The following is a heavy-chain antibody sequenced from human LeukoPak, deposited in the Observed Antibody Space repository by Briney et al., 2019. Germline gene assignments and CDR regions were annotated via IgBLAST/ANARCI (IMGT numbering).Heavy chain of an antibody. Sequence: PGRSLRLSCAASGFTFSGYGMHWVRQAPGKGLEWVAVIWYDGSNKYYADSVKGRFTISRDNSKNTLYLQMNSLRAEDTAVYYCAKKSPDSSGNPAYDWGQGTLVTVS. J-gene: IGHJ4*02. CDR3: AKKSPDSSGNPAYD. D-gene: IGHD4-23*01. CDR2: IWYDGSNK. V-gene: IGHV3-33*06. CDR1: GFTFSGYG.